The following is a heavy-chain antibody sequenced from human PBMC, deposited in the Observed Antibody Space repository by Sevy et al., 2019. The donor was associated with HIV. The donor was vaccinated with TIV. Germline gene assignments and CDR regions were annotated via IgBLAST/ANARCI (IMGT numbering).Heavy chain of an antibody. J-gene: IGHJ6*02. V-gene: IGHV3-30*18. Sequence: GGSLRLSCIGSGFSFSYYGIHWVRQSPGKGLDWVALISHDGINEYYADSVKGRFTISRDNCKNKVYLEMNSLRNEDTAIYFCANAYPVSYSQSSLYALDVWGQGTTVTVSS. CDR3: ANAYPVSYSQSSLYALDV. D-gene: IGHD2-21*01. CDR1: GFSFSYYG. CDR2: ISHDGINE.